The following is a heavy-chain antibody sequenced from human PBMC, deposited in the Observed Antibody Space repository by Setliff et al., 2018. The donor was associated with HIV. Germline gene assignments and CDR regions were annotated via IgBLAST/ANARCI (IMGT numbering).Heavy chain of an antibody. V-gene: IGHV4-61*02. CDR2: IYSSGST. J-gene: IGHJ4*02. D-gene: IGHD6-6*01. Sequence: SETLSLTCTVSGGSISSGIHYWNWIRQPAGKGLEWIGRIYSSGSTNYNPSLKSRVTISADTSKNQFSLKLSSVTAADTALYYCARADSSTWSHYFDYWGQGTLVTVS. CDR1: GGSISSGIHY. CDR3: ARADSSTWSHYFDY.